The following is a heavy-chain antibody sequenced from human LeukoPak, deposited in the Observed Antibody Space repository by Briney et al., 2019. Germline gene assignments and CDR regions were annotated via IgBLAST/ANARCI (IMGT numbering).Heavy chain of an antibody. V-gene: IGHV1-69*05. CDR3: ARGGRYFDWPYFDY. Sequence: ASVKVSCKASGGTFSSYAISWVRQAPGQGLEWMGRIIPIFGTANYAQKFQGRVTITTDESTSTAYMELSSLRSEDTAVYYRARGGRYFDWPYFDYWGQGTLVTVSS. CDR1: GGTFSSYA. CDR2: IIPIFGTA. J-gene: IGHJ4*02. D-gene: IGHD3-9*01.